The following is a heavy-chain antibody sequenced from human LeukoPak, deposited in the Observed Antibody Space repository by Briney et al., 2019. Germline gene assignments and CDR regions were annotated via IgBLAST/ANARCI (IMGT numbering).Heavy chain of an antibody. D-gene: IGHD4-23*01. CDR3: ARASGGNSDGFDY. V-gene: IGHV4-31*01. J-gene: IGHJ4*02. Sequence: SQTLSLTCTVSGASISSGGYYWGWLRQHPGKGLEWIGHIYYSGSTYYNPSLKSPFTISVHTSKNPFSLKLSSVTAAASAVYFYARASGGNSDGFDYWGQGTLVTVSS. CDR1: GASISSGGYY. CDR2: IYYSGST.